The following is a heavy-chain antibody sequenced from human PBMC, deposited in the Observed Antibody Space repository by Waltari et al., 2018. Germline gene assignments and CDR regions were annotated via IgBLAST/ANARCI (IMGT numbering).Heavy chain of an antibody. Sequence: QVQLQQWGAGLLKPSETLSLTCAVYGGSFSGYYWSWIRQPPGKGLEWIGEINHIGSTNYNPSLKSRVTISVDTSKNQFSLKLSSVTAADTAVYYCARDGSSGWYPGRAFDIWGQGTMVTVSS. CDR2: INHIGST. V-gene: IGHV4-34*01. CDR3: ARDGSSGWYPGRAFDI. D-gene: IGHD6-19*01. J-gene: IGHJ3*02. CDR1: GGSFSGYY.